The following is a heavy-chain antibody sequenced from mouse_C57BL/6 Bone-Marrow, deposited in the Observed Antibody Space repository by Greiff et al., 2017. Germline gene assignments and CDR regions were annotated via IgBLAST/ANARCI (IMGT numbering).Heavy chain of an antibody. J-gene: IGHJ4*01. V-gene: IGHV1-50*01. CDR3: ARYYYGSSPYYAMDY. CDR1: GYTFTSYW. D-gene: IGHD1-1*01. CDR2: IDPSDSYT. Sequence: QVQLKQPGAELVKPGASVKLSCKASGYTFTSYWMQWVKQRPGQGLEWIGEIDPSDSYTNYNQKFKGKATLTVDTSSSTAYMQLSSLTSEDSAVYYCARYYYGSSPYYAMDYWGQGTSVTVSS.